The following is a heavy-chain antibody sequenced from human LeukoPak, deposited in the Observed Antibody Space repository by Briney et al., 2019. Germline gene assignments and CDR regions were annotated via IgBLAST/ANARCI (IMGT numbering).Heavy chain of an antibody. CDR1: GGSISSGDYY. CDR3: ARDFRSSSWCDY. V-gene: IGHV4-30-4*08. Sequence: SETLSLTCTVSGGSISSGDYYWSWIRQPPGKGLEWIGYIYYSGSTYYNPSLKSRATISVDTSKNQFSLKLSSVTAADTAVYYCARDFRSSSWCDYWGQGTLVTVSS. J-gene: IGHJ4*02. D-gene: IGHD6-13*01. CDR2: IYYSGST.